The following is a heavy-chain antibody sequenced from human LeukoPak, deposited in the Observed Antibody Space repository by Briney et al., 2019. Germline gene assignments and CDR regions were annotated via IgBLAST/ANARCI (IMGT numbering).Heavy chain of an antibody. D-gene: IGHD1-26*01. Sequence: GGSLSLSCAAPGFTFSPSIMHWVRRAPGKGLEWVAVIYAIDSNISYGDSVKGRFTISSDNSKNMLYLDMNSLSGEDTAVYYCARDRRMGATTDALDPWGPGTMVTVSS. J-gene: IGHJ3*01. V-gene: IGHV3-30*03. CDR3: ARDRRMGATTDALDP. CDR2: IYAIDSNI. CDR1: GFTFSPSI.